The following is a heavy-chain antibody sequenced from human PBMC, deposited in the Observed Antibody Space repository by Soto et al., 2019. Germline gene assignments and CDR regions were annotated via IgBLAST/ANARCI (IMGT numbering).Heavy chain of an antibody. CDR3: AGVYGDYLDY. CDR1: GGSISSYY. CDR2: IYYSGST. V-gene: IGHV4-59*01. D-gene: IGHD4-17*01. Sequence: QVQLQESGPGLVKPSETLSLTCTVSGGSISSYYWSWIRQPPGKGLEWIGYIYYSGSTNYNPSLKSRVTISVDTSKNQFSLKLSSVTAADTAVYYCAGVYGDYLDYWGQGTLVTVSS. J-gene: IGHJ4*02.